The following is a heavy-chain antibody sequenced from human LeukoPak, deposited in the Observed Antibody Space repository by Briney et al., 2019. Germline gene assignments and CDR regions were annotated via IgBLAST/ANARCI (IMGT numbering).Heavy chain of an antibody. CDR1: GYTFTTYD. J-gene: IGHJ6*02. V-gene: IGHV1-8*01. D-gene: IGHD3-3*01. CDR2: MNPNNGNT. Sequence: ASVKVSCKASGYTFTTYDINWVRQATGQGLEWMGWMNPNNGNTGYAQKFQGRVTMTRDTSISTAYMELSSLTSEDTAVYYCVRKIGAFGVWGQGTTVTVSS. CDR3: VRKIGAFGV.